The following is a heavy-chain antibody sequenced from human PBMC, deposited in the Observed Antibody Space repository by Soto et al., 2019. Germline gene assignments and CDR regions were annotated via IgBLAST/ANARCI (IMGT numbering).Heavy chain of an antibody. CDR1: GGSVSSGTYY. V-gene: IGHV4-39*01. J-gene: IGHJ5*02. D-gene: IGHD7-27*01. CDR2: IYYSGIT. CDR3: ARQDVRAWGRFDP. Sequence: SETLSLTCTVSGGSVSSGTYYWGGIRQPPGKGLEWIGTIYYSGITYYNPSLQSRVTISVDTSKNQFSLRLSFVTAADAALYFCARQDVRAWGRFDPWGQGTLVTVSS.